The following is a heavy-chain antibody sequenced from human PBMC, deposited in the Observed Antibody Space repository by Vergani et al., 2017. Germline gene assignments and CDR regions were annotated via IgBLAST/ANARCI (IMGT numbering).Heavy chain of an antibody. D-gene: IGHD2-15*01. Sequence: EVQLVQSGAEVKKPGESLKISCKGSGYSFTSYWIGWVRQMPGKGLEWMGIIYPGDSDTRYSPSFQGQVTISADKSISTAYLQWSSLKASDTAMYYCARCLLGYCSGGSCYSNYYYYGMDVWGQGTTVTVSS. CDR2: IYPGDSDT. V-gene: IGHV5-51*01. J-gene: IGHJ6*02. CDR3: ARCLLGYCSGGSCYSNYYYYGMDV. CDR1: GYSFTSYW.